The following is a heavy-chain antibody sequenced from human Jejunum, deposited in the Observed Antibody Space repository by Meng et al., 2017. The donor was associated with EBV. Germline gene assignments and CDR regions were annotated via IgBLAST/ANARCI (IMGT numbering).Heavy chain of an antibody. V-gene: IGHV4-61*08. J-gene: IGHJ4*02. CDR2: IYNSEST. D-gene: IGHD1-26*01. CDR3: ARDQNGSYFAY. Sequence: QVQLQGSGPGLVKPSETLSLTCTVSGGSVSSGGYYWSWIWQPPGKGLEWIGYIYNSESTNYKSSLKSRVTISADTSKNQFSLRLSSVTAADTAVYYCARDQNGSYFAYWGQGTLVTVSS. CDR1: GGSVSSGGYY.